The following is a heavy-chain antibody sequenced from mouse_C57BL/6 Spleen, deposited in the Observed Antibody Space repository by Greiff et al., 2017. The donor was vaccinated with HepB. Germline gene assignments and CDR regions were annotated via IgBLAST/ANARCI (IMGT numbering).Heavy chain of an antibody. CDR2: INPNNGGT. CDR1: GYTFTDYN. J-gene: IGHJ2*01. CDR3: ARSRELGRYFDY. D-gene: IGHD4-1*01. V-gene: IGHV1-22*01. Sequence: VQLQQSGPELVKPGASVKMSCKASGYTFTDYNMHWVKQSHGKSLEWIGYINPNNGGTSYNQKFKGKATLTVNKSSSTAYMELRSLTSEDSAVYYCARSRELGRYFDYWGQGTTLTVSS.